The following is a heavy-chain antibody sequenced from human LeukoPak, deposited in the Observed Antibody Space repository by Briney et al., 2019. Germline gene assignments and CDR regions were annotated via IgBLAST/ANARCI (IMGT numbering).Heavy chain of an antibody. CDR2: ISDSSSSI. Sequence: GGSLRLSCAASGFTFSTYNMNWVRQAPGKGLEWVSYISDSSSSIYYADSVKGRFTIPRDNAKNSLYLQMNSLRDEDTAVYYCAIDAWELPLDAFDIWGQGTMVTVSS. V-gene: IGHV3-48*02. CDR1: GFTFSTYN. J-gene: IGHJ3*02. CDR3: AIDAWELPLDAFDI. D-gene: IGHD1-26*01.